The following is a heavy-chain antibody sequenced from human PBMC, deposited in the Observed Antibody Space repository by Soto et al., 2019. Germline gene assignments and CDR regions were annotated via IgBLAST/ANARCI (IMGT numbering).Heavy chain of an antibody. V-gene: IGHV3-74*01. D-gene: IGHD3-10*01. CDR1: GFTFSNYW. CDR3: ARGWPQSASGSHLAY. CDR2: INTDGSST. J-gene: IGHJ4*02. Sequence: LRLSCAASGFTFSNYWMHWVRQAPGKGLVWVSRINTDGSSTTYADSVQGRFTISRDNAKNTLSLQMNSLRADDTAVYYCARGWPQSASGSHLAYWGQGTLVTVSS.